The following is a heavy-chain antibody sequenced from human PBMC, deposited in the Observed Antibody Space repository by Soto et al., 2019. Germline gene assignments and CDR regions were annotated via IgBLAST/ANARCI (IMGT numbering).Heavy chain of an antibody. CDR3: AAKMGTTHDFDS. V-gene: IGHV4-31*03. CDR1: GDPVSSGSYY. CDR2: IYHTGST. J-gene: IGHJ4*02. D-gene: IGHD5-12*01. Sequence: SETLSLTCSVSGDPVSSGSYYWTWVRQHPVKGLEWIGYIYHTGSTYYNPSLQSRLIMSIDTSKNQFSLHLYSVTAADTAVYFCAAKMGTTHDFDSWGQGSLVTVSS.